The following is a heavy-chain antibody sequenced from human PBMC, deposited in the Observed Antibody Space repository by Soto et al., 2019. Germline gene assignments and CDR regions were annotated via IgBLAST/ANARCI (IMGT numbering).Heavy chain of an antibody. CDR1: GYTFTCCS. D-gene: IGHD2-2*01. CDR3: ASRVVPAAMWPFDY. J-gene: IGHJ4*02. CDR2: ITLYNGNT. Sequence: EASVKVSCKASGYTFTCCSLHWLRQAPGQGLERMRWITLYNGNTNYAKKFQGRVTITADESTSTAYMELSSLRSEDTAVYYCASRVVPAAMWPFDYWGQGTLVTVSS. V-gene: IGHV1-45*02.